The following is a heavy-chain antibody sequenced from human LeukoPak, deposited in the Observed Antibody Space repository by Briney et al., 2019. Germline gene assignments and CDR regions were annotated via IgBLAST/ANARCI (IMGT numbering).Heavy chain of an antibody. J-gene: IGHJ4*02. CDR3: AAGDRNGWYFDY. D-gene: IGHD6-19*01. CDR1: GFTFDNHG. CDR2: INWNGGST. V-gene: IGHV3-20*04. Sequence: GGSLRLSCAASGFTFDNHGMRWVRQVPGKGLEWVSCINWNGGSTGYGDSVKGRFTISRDNAKNSLYLQMNSLRAEDTALYYCAAGDRNGWYFDYWGQGTLVTVSS.